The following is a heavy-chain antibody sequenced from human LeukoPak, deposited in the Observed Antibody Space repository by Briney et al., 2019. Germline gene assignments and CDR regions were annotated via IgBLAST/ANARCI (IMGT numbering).Heavy chain of an antibody. J-gene: IGHJ6*04. D-gene: IGHD3-10*02. Sequence: PGGSLRLSCAASGFTFNRYNMNWVRRAPGKGLEWVSYISSSGSTIYYADSVKGRFTIPRDNAKNSLYLQMNSLRAEDTAVYYCAELGITMIGGVWGKGTTATISS. CDR3: AELGITMIGGV. CDR1: GFTFNRYN. CDR2: ISSSGSTI. V-gene: IGHV3-48*03.